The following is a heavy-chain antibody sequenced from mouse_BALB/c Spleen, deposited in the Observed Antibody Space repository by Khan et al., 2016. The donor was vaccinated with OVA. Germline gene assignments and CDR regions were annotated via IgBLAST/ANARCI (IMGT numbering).Heavy chain of an antibody. D-gene: IGHD2-14*01. CDR2: IWGGGGT. CDR1: GFSLSRYN. Sequence: QVQLKESGPGLVAPSQSLSITCTVSGFSLSRYNIHWVRQPPGKGLEWLGMIWGGGGTDYNSTLKSRLSISKDNSKSQVFLKMNSLQTDDTAMYXLAWDYYRDDGYYGMDSWGQGTSVTVSS. CDR3: AWDYYRDDGYYGMDS. J-gene: IGHJ4*01. V-gene: IGHV2-6-4*01.